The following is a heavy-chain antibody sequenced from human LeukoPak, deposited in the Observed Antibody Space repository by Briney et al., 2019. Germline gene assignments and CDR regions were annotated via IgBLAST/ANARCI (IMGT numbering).Heavy chain of an antibody. CDR3: ARGRWELHY. CDR1: GGSISSYY. V-gene: IGHV4-59*12. CDR2: IYYSGGT. J-gene: IGHJ4*02. Sequence: SETLSLTCTVSGGSISSYYWSWIRQPPGKGLEWIGYIYYSGGTNYNPSLKSRVTISVDTSKNQFSLKLSSVTAADAAVYYCARGRWELHYWGQGTLVTVSS. D-gene: IGHD1-26*01.